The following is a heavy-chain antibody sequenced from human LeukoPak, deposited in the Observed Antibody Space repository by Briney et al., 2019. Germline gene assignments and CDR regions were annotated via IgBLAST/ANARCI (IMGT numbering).Heavy chain of an antibody. D-gene: IGHD6-19*01. CDR3: ARALAVAGHFDY. J-gene: IGHJ4*02. CDR2: ISSSTTI. V-gene: IGHV3-48*02. Sequence: PGGSLRLSCAASGFTFSSYGMNWVRQAPGKGLEWISYISSSTTIYYADSVKGRFTISRDNAKNSLYLQMNSLRDEDTAVYYCARALAVAGHFDYWGQGTLVTVPS. CDR1: GFTFSSYG.